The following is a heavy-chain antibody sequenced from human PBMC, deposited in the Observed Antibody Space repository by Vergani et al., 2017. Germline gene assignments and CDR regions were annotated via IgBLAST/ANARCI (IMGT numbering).Heavy chain of an antibody. CDR3: ARAETHQIVGFDY. D-gene: IGHD2/OR15-2a*01. Sequence: EVQLLESGGGLVQPGGSLRLSCAVSGFTFSSYAMSWVRQVPGKGLEWVSVFYIGGSTYYADSVKGRFTISRDNSKNTVYLQMNSLRAEDTAVYYCARAETHQIVGFDYWSQGTLVTVSS. J-gene: IGHJ4*02. CDR1: GFTFSSYA. CDR2: FYIGGST. V-gene: IGHV3-66*02.